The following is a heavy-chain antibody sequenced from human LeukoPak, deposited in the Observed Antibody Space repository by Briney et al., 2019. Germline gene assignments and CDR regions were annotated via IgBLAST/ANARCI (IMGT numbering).Heavy chain of an antibody. V-gene: IGHV3-21*01. D-gene: IGHD4-17*01. CDR2: ISSSSNYI. Sequence: GGSLRLSCAASGFTFSRYYMNWVRQAPGKGLEWVSSISSSSNYIYYADSVKGRFAISRDNAKNSLYLQMSSLRAEDTAVYYCARSPDYAEDGDNWGQGTLVTVSS. CDR1: GFTFSRYY. J-gene: IGHJ4*02. CDR3: ARSPDYAEDGDN.